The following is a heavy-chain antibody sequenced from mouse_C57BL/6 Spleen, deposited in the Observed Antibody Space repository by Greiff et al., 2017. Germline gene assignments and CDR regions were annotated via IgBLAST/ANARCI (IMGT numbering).Heavy chain of an antibody. V-gene: IGHV6-6*01. Sequence: EVKLVESGGGLVQPGGSMKLSCAASGFTFSDAWMDWVRQSPEKGLEWVAEIRNKANNHATYYAESVKGRFTISRDDSKSSVYLQMNSLRAEDTGMYYCTRPESFSFAYWGQGTLVTVSA. CDR1: GFTFSDAW. J-gene: IGHJ3*01. CDR3: TRPESFSFAY. CDR2: IRNKANNHAT.